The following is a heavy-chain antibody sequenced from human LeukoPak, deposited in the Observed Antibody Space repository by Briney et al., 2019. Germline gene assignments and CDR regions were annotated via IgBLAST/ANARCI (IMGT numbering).Heavy chain of an antibody. D-gene: IGHD1-26*01. V-gene: IGHV3-30-3*01. J-gene: IGHJ4*02. CDR1: GFTFSSYA. CDR2: ISYDGSNK. Sequence: GRSLRLSCAASGFTFSSYAMHWVRQAPGKGLEWVAVISYDGSNKYYADSVKGRFTISRDNSKNTLYLQMNSLRAEDTAVYYCARVGGSGSYPFDYWGQGTLVTVSS. CDR3: ARVGGSGSYPFDY.